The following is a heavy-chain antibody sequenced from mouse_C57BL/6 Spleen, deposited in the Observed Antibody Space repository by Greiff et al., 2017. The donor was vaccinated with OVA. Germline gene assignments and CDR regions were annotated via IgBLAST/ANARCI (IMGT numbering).Heavy chain of an antibody. CDR2: ISYDGSN. Sequence: ESGPGLVKPSQSLSLTCSVTGYSITSGYYWNWIRQFPGNKLEWMGYISYDGSNNYNPSLKNRISITRDTSKNQFFLKLNSVTTEDTATYYCARSGDYYGSDWYFDVWGTGTTVTVSS. J-gene: IGHJ1*03. CDR1: GYSITSGYY. D-gene: IGHD1-1*01. V-gene: IGHV3-6*01. CDR3: ARSGDYYGSDWYFDV.